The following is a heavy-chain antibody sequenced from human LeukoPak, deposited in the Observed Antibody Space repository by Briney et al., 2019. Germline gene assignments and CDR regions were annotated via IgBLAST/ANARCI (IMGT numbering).Heavy chain of an antibody. CDR1: GFSISSGYY. V-gene: IGHV4-38-2*02. CDR2: FYYSGST. J-gene: IGHJ4*02. Sequence: PSETLSLTCTVSGFSISSGYYWGWIQQPPGKGLQWIGSFYYSGSTYYNPSLKSRVTIYVDTSKNQFSLKLSSVTAADTAVYYCARGRRDGYNLEYFDKWGQGTLVTVSS. CDR3: ARGRRDGYNLEYFDK. D-gene: IGHD5-24*01.